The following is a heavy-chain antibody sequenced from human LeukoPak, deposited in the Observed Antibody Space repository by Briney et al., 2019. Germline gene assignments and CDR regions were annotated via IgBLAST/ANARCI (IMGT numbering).Heavy chain of an antibody. D-gene: IGHD5-12*01. CDR2: ISGSGGST. V-gene: IGHV3-23*01. J-gene: IGHJ4*02. CDR3: AKDISGYDYVTHHPLDY. Sequence: AGGSLRLSCAASGFTFSSYAMSWVRQAPGKGLEWVSAISGSGGSTYYADSVKGRFTISRDNSKNTLYLQMNSLRAEDTAVYYCAKDISGYDYVTHHPLDYWGQGTLVTVSS. CDR1: GFTFSSYA.